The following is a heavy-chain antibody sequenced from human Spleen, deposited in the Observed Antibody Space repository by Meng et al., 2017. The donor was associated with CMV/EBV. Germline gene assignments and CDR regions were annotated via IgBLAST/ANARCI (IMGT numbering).Heavy chain of an antibody. CDR3: ARGIVGNWFDP. CDR1: GGSISSSSYS. J-gene: IGHJ5*02. V-gene: IGHV4-39*06. D-gene: IGHD1-26*01. CDR2: IYYSGST. Sequence: RLSRQGSGPGLVKPSETLSLTCTVSGGSISSSSYSWGWIRQPPGKGLEWIGSIYYSGSTYYNPSLKSRVTISVDTSKNQFSLKLSSVTAADTAVYYCARGIVGNWFDPWGQGTLVTVSS.